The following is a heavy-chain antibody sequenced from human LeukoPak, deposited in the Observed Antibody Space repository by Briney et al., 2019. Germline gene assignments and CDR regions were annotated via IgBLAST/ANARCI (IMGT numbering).Heavy chain of an antibody. Sequence: GGSLRLSCAASGFTFSSYGMHWVRQAPGKGLEWVAVIWYDGSNKYYADSMKGRFTISRDNSKNTLYLQMNSLRAEDTAVYYCARDRVAAAGIGYYGMDVWGQGTTVTVSS. V-gene: IGHV3-33*01. D-gene: IGHD6-13*01. CDR1: GFTFSSYG. CDR2: IWYDGSNK. CDR3: ARDRVAAAGIGYYGMDV. J-gene: IGHJ6*02.